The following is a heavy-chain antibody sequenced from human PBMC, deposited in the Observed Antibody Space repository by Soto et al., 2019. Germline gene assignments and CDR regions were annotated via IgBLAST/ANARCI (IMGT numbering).Heavy chain of an antibody. CDR1: GYGFTTYG. CDR3: ARGRYGDY. D-gene: IGHD1-26*01. J-gene: IGHJ4*01. V-gene: IGHV1-18*01. Sequence: QVHLVQSGAEVKKPGASVKVSCKGSGYGFTTYGITWVRQAPGQGLEWMAWISAHNGNTNYAQKLQGRVTVTRDTSTSTAYRELRSLRSDDTAVYYCARGRYGDYWGHGALVTGSS. CDR2: ISAHNGNT.